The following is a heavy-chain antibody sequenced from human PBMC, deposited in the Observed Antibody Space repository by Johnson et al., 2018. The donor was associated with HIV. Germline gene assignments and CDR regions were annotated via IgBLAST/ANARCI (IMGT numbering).Heavy chain of an antibody. CDR1: GFTFSSYA. D-gene: IGHD3-16*01. V-gene: IGHV3-30*04. Sequence: QVQLVESGGGVVQPGRSLRLSCSASGFTFSSYAMHWVRQAPGKGLEWVSGISVDGRNEHYPDTVKGRFTISRDNSDNILYLQMNSLRVEDTAVYYCARGLPSGGRGAFDIWGQGTMVTVSS. CDR3: ARGLPSGGRGAFDI. J-gene: IGHJ3*02. CDR2: ISVDGRNE.